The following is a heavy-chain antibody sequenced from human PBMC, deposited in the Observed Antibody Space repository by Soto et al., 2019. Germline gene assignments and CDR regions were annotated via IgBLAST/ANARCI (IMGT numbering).Heavy chain of an antibody. CDR2: IYYSGST. D-gene: IGHD4-17*01. CDR3: ARLNDYGDYRYYYYYMDV. V-gene: IGHV4-39*01. CDR1: GGSISSSSYY. J-gene: IGHJ6*03. Sequence: PSETLSLTCTVSGGSISSSSYYWGWIRQPPGKGLEWIGSIYYSGSTYYNPSLKSRVTISVDTSKNQFSLKLSSVTAADTAVYYCARLNDYGDYRYYYYYMDVWGKGTTVTVSS.